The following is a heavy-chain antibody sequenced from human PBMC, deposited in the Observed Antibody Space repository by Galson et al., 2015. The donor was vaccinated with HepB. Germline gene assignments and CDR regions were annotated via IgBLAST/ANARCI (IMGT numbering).Heavy chain of an antibody. J-gene: IGHJ4*02. CDR3: VKGALYSRGWADY. CDR2: ISSNGGST. V-gene: IGHV3-64D*06. CDR1: GFTFSSYA. Sequence: SLRLSCAASGFTFSSYAMHWVRQAPGKGLEYVSAISSNGGSTYYADSVKGRFTISRDNSKNTLYLQMSSLRAEDTAVYYCVKGALYSRGWADYWGQGTLVTVSS. D-gene: IGHD6-19*01.